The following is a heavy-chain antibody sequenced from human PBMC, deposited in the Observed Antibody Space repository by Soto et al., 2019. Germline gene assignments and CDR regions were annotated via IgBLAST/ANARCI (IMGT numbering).Heavy chain of an antibody. CDR1: GFTFSSYS. Sequence: GGYLRLSCAGSGFTFSSYSMNWVRQAPGKGLEWVSYISSSSSTIYYADSVKGRFTISRDNAKNSLYLQMNSLRDEDTAVYYCANSSPGRDYYYYYGLDGWGQGTTVTVSS. D-gene: IGHD6-13*01. J-gene: IGHJ6*02. CDR2: ISSSSSTI. V-gene: IGHV3-48*02. CDR3: ANSSPGRDYYYYYGLDG.